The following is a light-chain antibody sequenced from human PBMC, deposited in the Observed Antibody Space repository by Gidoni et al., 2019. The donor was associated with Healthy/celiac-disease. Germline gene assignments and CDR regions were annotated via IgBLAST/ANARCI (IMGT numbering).Light chain of an antibody. CDR2: DAS. CDR1: QSVSSY. Sequence: EIVLTQSPATLSLSPGERATLSCRASQSVSSYLAWYQQKPGQAPRLLISDASNRATGIPARFSGSWSGTDFTLTIISLEPEDFAVYSCQQRSNWPLTFGGGTKVEIK. J-gene: IGKJ4*01. CDR3: QQRSNWPLT. V-gene: IGKV3-11*01.